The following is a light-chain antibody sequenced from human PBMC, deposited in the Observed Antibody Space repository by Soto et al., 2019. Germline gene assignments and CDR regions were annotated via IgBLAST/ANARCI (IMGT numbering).Light chain of an antibody. J-gene: IGKJ2*01. CDR1: QSISSW. Sequence: DIQMTQSPSTLSASVGDRVTITCRASQSISSWLAWYQQKPGKAPKLLIYDASGLESGVPSRFSGSGSGTEFTLTISSLQPDDFATYYCQQYNSSYTFGQGTKLEIK. CDR2: DAS. CDR3: QQYNSSYT. V-gene: IGKV1-5*01.